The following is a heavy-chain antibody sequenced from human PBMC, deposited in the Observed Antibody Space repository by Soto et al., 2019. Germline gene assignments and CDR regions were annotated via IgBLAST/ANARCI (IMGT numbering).Heavy chain of an antibody. V-gene: IGHV1-3*01. J-gene: IGHJ4*02. CDR3: ARGPGGPDGPGDY. CDR1: GYTFTSYA. CDR2: IKAGNGNT. D-gene: IGHD2-15*01. Sequence: QVQLVQSGAEVKKPGASVKVSGKASGYTFTSYAMHWVRQAPGQRLEWMGWIKAGNGNTKYSQKSQGRVTITRDTSASTAYMELSSLRSEETAVYYCARGPGGPDGPGDYWGQGTLVTVSS.